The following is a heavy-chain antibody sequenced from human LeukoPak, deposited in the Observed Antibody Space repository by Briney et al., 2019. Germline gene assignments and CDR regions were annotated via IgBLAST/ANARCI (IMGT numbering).Heavy chain of an antibody. CDR1: GGSISSGGYY. CDR2: IYYSGST. CDR3: ARDKREVEYYMDV. Sequence: SETLSLTCTVSGGSISSGGYYWSWIRQHPGKGLEWIGYIYYSGSTYYNPSLKSRVTISVDTSKNQFSLKLSSVTAADTAVYYCARDKREVEYYMDVWGKGTTVTVSS. V-gene: IGHV4-31*03. J-gene: IGHJ6*03.